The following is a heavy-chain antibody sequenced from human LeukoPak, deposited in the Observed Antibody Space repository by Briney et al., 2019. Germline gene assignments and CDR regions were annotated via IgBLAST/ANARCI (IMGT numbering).Heavy chain of an antibody. V-gene: IGHV3-48*02. J-gene: IGHJ4*02. CDR1: GFTLSDYY. CDR2: ISSTSSTM. Sequence: GGSLRLSCAASGFTLSDYYMNRVRQAPGKGLEWVSYISSTSSTMYYADSVKGRFTISRDNAKNSLYLQVNSLRDEDTAVYYCARESAYAFWFWGQGTLVAVSS. CDR3: ARESAYAFWF. D-gene: IGHD3-3*01.